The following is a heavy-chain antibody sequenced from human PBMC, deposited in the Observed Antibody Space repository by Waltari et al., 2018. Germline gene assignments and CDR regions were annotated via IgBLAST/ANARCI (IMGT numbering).Heavy chain of an antibody. Sequence: QVQLQESGPGLVKPSETLSLTCAVSGYSISSGYYWGWIRQPPGKGLEWIGSIYHSGSTYYNPSLKSRVTISVDTSKNQFFLKLSSVTAADTAVYYCARLSKLGVVQNWGQGTLVTVSS. CDR3: ARLSKLGVVQN. CDR2: IYHSGST. CDR1: GYSISSGYY. J-gene: IGHJ4*02. D-gene: IGHD3-3*01. V-gene: IGHV4-38-2*01.